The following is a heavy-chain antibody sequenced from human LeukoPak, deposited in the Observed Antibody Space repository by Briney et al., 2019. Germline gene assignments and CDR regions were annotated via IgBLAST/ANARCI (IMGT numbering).Heavy chain of an antibody. J-gene: IGHJ6*02. CDR2: IYPGDSDT. CDR1: GYSFTSYW. CDR3: ARLSYNYYGSGSYFDGMDV. V-gene: IGHV5-51*01. D-gene: IGHD3-10*01. Sequence: GESLKISCKGSGYSFTSYWIGWVRPMPGKGLEWMGIIYPGDSDTRYSPSFQGQVTISADKSISTAYLQWSSLKASDTAMYYCARLSYNYYGSGSYFDGMDVWGQGTTVTVSS.